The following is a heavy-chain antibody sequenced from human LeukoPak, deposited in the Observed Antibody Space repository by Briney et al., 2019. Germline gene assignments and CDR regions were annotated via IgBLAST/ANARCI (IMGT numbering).Heavy chain of an antibody. Sequence: PGGSLRLSCAASGFTFSSYGMHWVRQAPGKGLEWVAVISYDGSNKYYADSVKDRFTISRDNSKNTLYLQMNSLRAEDTAVYYCANLLSGNAFDIWGQGTMVTVSS. CDR3: ANLLSGNAFDI. CDR1: GFTFSSYG. V-gene: IGHV3-30*18. D-gene: IGHD6-19*01. CDR2: ISYDGSNK. J-gene: IGHJ3*02.